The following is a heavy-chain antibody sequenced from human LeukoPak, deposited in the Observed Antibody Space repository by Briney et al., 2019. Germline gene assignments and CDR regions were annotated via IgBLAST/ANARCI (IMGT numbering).Heavy chain of an antibody. D-gene: IGHD3-22*01. CDR1: GYSFTSYW. J-gene: IGHJ3*02. CDR3: ARQEDYYDSSGSHDAFDI. Sequence: GESLKISCKGSGYSFTSYWIGWVRQIPGKGLEWMGIIYPADSDTRYSPSFQGQVTISADKSISTAYLQWSSLKASDTAMYYCARQEDYYDSSGSHDAFDIWGQGTMVTVSS. CDR2: IYPADSDT. V-gene: IGHV5-51*01.